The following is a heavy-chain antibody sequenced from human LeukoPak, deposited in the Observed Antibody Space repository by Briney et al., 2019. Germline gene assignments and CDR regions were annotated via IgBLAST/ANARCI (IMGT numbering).Heavy chain of an antibody. D-gene: IGHD5-18*01. V-gene: IGHV3-21*01. CDR2: ISSSSSYI. J-gene: IGHJ6*02. CDR1: GFTFSSYS. CDR3: ARLFSYGTYYYYGMDV. Sequence: GGSLRLSCAASGFTFSSYSMNWVRQAPGKGLEWVSSISSSSSYIYYADSVKGRFTISRDNAKNSLYLQMNSLRAEDTAVYYCARLFSYGTYYYYGMDVWGQGTTVTVSS.